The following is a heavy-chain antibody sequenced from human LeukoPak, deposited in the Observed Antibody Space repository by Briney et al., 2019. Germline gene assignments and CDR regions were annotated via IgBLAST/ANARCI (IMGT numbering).Heavy chain of an antibody. J-gene: IGHJ4*02. CDR3: ASMSGYYFVY. D-gene: IGHD3-3*01. V-gene: IGHV3-30*03. CDR2: ISYDGSNK. CDR1: GFTFSSYD. Sequence: GGSLRLSCAASGFTFSSYDMHWVRQAPGKGLEWVTVISYDGSNKYYGDSVKGRFTISRDNSKNTLYLKMNSLRAEDTAVYYCASMSGYYFVYWGQGTLVTVSS.